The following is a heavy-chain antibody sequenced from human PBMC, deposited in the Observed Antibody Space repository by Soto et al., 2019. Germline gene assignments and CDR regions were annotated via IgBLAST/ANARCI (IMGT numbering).Heavy chain of an antibody. CDR1: GFTFSNAW. CDR2: IKSKTDGETI. D-gene: IGHD6-19*01. V-gene: IGHV3-15*07. Sequence: EVQLVESGGGLVKPGGSLRLSCAASGFTFSNAWMKWVRQAPGKGLDWVGRIKSKTDGETIDYAAPAKGRFTISRDDSKNPLYLQINSLKTEDTAVYYRTPPTSVAGTKVDNWGQGTLVTVSS. J-gene: IGHJ4*02. CDR3: TPPTSVAGTKVDN.